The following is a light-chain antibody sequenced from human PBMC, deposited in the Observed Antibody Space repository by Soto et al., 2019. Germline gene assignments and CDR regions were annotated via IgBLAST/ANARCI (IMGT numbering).Light chain of an antibody. CDR1: QSISSW. CDR2: KAS. CDR3: QQYNSYSWT. V-gene: IGKV1-5*03. J-gene: IGKJ1*01. Sequence: DIQMTQSPSTLSASVGDRVTITCRASQSISSWLAWYQQKPGKAPKLLIYKASSLESGVPSRFSGCGSGTEVTLTISSLQLDDFATFDCQQYNSYSWTFGQGTKVEIK.